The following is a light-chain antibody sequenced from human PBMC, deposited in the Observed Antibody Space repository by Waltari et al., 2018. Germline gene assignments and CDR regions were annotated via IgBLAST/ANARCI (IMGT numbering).Light chain of an antibody. CDR2: EIS. V-gene: IGKV2D-29*01. CDR3: MQTKQFPWT. Sequence: DIVMTQTPVSLSVTPGQSASISCKSSQSLLYTDGKTYFYWYLQKAGQPPQLLIYEISKRFSGGPDRFSGSGSGTDFILKISRVEAEDVGVYYCMQTKQFPWTLGQGTKVEVK. J-gene: IGKJ1*01. CDR1: QSLLYTDGKTY.